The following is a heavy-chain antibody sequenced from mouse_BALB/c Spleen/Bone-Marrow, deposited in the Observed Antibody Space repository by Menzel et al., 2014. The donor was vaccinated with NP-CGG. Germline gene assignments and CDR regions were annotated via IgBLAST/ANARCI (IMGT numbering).Heavy chain of an antibody. V-gene: IGHV2-6-7*01. CDR2: IWGDGST. J-gene: IGHJ3*01. CDR1: GFSLTGYG. Sequence: QVQLQQSGPGLVAPSQSLSITCTVSGFSLTGYGVNWVRPPPGKGLEWLGMIWGDGSTDYNSALKSRLSISKDNSKSQVFLKMNSLQTDDTARYYCARDGGNRAWFAYWGQGTLVTVSA. D-gene: IGHD2-1*01. CDR3: ARDGGNRAWFAY.